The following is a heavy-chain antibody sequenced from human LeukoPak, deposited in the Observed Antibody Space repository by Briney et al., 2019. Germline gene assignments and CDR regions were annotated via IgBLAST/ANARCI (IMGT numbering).Heavy chain of an antibody. J-gene: IGHJ4*02. D-gene: IGHD6-13*01. Sequence: PGGSLRLSCAASGLRFSTYWMSWVRQAPGKGLEWVANIKEDGSEKYYVDSVKGRFTISRDNAKNSLYLQMDSLRAEDAAVYYCAGDNAGSFDYWGQGTLVTVSS. V-gene: IGHV3-7*01. CDR1: GLRFSTYW. CDR2: IKEDGSEK. CDR3: AGDNAGSFDY.